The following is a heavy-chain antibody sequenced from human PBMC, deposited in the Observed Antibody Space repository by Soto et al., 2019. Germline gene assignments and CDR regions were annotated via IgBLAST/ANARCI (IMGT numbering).Heavy chain of an antibody. J-gene: IGHJ4*02. Sequence: EVQLVESGGGLVKPGGSLRLSCAASGFTFSSYSMNWVRQAPGKGLEWVSSISSSSSYIYYADSVKGRFTISRDNAKNSLYLQMNSLRAEDTAVYYCASPYYSSSLDYWGQGTLVTVSS. CDR1: GFTFSSYS. V-gene: IGHV3-21*01. D-gene: IGHD6-13*01. CDR2: ISSSSSYI. CDR3: ASPYYSSSLDY.